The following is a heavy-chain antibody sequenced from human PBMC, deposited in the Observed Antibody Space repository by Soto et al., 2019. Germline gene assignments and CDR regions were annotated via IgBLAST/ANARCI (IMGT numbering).Heavy chain of an antibody. V-gene: IGHV3-72*01. CDR2: TRNKANSYTT. J-gene: IGHJ6*02. CDR1: GFTFSDHY. CDR3: AREPYDSSGYYLYYYYGMDV. Sequence: PGGSLRLSCAASGFTFSDHYMDWVRQAPGKGLEWVGRTRNKANSYTTEYAASVKGRFTISRDDSKNSLYLQMNSLKTEDTAVYYCAREPYDSSGYYLYYYYGMDVWGQGTTVTVSS. D-gene: IGHD3-22*01.